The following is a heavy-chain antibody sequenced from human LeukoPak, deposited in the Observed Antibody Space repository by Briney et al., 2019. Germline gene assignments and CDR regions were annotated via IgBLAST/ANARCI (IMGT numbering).Heavy chain of an antibody. CDR1: GFTFSDYY. V-gene: IGHV3-66*02. Sequence: PGGSLRLSCVASGFTFSDYYMSWIRQAPGKGLEWVSVIYSGGSTYYADSVKGRFTISRDNSKNTLYLQMNSLRAEDTAVYYCARESPDFWSGLHYFDYWGQGTLVTVSS. J-gene: IGHJ4*02. D-gene: IGHD3-3*01. CDR2: IYSGGST. CDR3: ARESPDFWSGLHYFDY.